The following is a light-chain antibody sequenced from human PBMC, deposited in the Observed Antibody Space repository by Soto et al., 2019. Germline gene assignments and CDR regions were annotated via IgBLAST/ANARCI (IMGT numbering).Light chain of an antibody. V-gene: IGLV2-14*03. Sequence: QSALTQPASVSGSPGQSITISCTGASSDVGGYNYVSWYQHHPGKAPKLMIYDVSNRPSGVSNRFSDSKSGNTASLIISGLQAEDEADYYCSSYTRSSTLFGVWTQLTVL. J-gene: IGLJ2*01. CDR1: SSDVGGYNY. CDR2: DVS. CDR3: SSYTRSSTL.